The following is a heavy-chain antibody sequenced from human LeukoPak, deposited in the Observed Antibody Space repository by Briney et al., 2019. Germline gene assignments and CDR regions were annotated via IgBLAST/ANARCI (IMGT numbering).Heavy chain of an antibody. J-gene: IGHJ6*02. CDR3: ARNNYVTHFYGLDV. D-gene: IGHD4-11*01. CDR2: IYYSGST. V-gene: IGHV4-59*01. CDR1: GGSISGYF. Sequence: SSETLSLTCTVSGGSISGYFWNWIRQPPGEGLEWIGYIYYSGSTKYNPSLKSRVTISVDTSKNQFSLKLSSVTAADTAVYFCARNNYVTHFYGLDVWGQGTTVTVSS.